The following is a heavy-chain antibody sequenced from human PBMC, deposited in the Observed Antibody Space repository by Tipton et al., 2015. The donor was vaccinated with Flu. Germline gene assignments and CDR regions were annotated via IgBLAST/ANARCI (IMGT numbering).Heavy chain of an antibody. CDR1: GYTFTSYG. CDR2: ISAYNGNT. D-gene: IGHD3-3*01. V-gene: IGHV1-18*01. CDR3: ARDHKPYYDFWSGYQIYYYYYYGMDV. Sequence: QLVQSGAEVKKPGASVKVSCKASGYTFTSYGISWVRQAPGQGLEWMGWISAYNGNTNYAQKLQGRVTMTTDTSTSTAYMELRSLRSDDTAVYYCARDHKPYYDFWSGYQIYYYYYYGMDVWGQGTTVTVSS. J-gene: IGHJ6*02.